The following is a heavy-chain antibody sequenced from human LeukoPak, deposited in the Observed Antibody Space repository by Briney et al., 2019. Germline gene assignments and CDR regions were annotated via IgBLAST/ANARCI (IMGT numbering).Heavy chain of an antibody. V-gene: IGHV3-30*18. CDR2: ISYDGSNK. J-gene: IGHJ4*02. CDR3: AKSSGWMLSSTVDY. CDR1: GFTFSSYG. Sequence: PGGSLRLSCAASGFTFSSYGMHGVRQAPGKGLEWVAVISYDGSNKYYADSVKGRFTISRDNSKNTLYLQMNSLRAEDTAVYYCAKSSGWMLSSTVDYWGQGTLVTVSS. D-gene: IGHD6-19*01.